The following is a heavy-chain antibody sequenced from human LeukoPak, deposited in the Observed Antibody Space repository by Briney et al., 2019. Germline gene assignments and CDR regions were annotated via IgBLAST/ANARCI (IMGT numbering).Heavy chain of an antibody. Sequence: PGGSLRLSCTASGFAFSVYAMSWVRQAPGKGPVWVSSMNSDGSTTTYADSVKGRFTISRDNAKNTLYLQMNSLRVEDTAMYYCARGSKYTSSWYVDYWGQGTLVTVSS. CDR2: MNSDGSTT. D-gene: IGHD6-13*01. J-gene: IGHJ4*02. CDR1: GFAFSVYA. CDR3: ARGSKYTSSWYVDY. V-gene: IGHV3-74*01.